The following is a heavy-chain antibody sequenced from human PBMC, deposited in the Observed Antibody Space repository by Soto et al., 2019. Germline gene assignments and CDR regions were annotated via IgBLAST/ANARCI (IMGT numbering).Heavy chain of an antibody. V-gene: IGHV3-9*01. D-gene: IGHD2-8*02. CDR1: GFSFDDYA. Sequence: ESGGGLVQPGRSLRLSCAASGFSFDDYAMHWVRQAPEKGLEWVSGISWNSGTIGYADSVKGRFTISRDNAKNSLYLQMNSLRAEDTALYYCAKSTGGTANGMGVWGQGTTVTVSS. CDR3: AKSTGGTANGMGV. J-gene: IGHJ6*02. CDR2: ISWNSGTI.